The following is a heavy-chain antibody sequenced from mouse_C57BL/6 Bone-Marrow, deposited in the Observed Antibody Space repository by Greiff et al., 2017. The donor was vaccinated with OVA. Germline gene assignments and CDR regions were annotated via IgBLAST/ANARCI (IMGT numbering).Heavy chain of an antibody. D-gene: IGHD3-3*01. CDR2: ISDGGSYT. CDR1: GFTFSSYA. V-gene: IGHV5-4*03. CDR3: ARGGTRFAY. J-gene: IGHJ3*01. Sequence: DVMLVESGGGLVKPGGSLKLSCAASGFTFSSYAMSWVRQTPEKRLEWVATISDGGSYTYYPDNVKGRFTISRDNAKNNLYLQMSHLKSEDTAMYYCARGGTRFAYWGQGTLVTVSA.